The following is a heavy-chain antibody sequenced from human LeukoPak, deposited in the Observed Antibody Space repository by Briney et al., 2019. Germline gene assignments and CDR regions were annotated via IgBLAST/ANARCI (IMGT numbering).Heavy chain of an antibody. D-gene: IGHD5-12*01. V-gene: IGHV4-34*01. CDR3: ARGQVIVAYYYFDY. CDR2: INHSGST. Sequence: PSETLSLTCAVYGGSFSGYYWSWIRQPPGKGLEWIGEINHSGSTNYNPSLKSRVTISVDTSKNQFSLKLSSVTAADTAVYYCARGQVIVAYYYFDYWGQGTLVTVSS. J-gene: IGHJ4*02. CDR1: GGSFSGYY.